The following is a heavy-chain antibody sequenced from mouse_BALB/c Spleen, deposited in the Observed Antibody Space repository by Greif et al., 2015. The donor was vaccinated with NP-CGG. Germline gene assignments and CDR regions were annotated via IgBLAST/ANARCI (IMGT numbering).Heavy chain of an antibody. D-gene: IGHD2-12*01. CDR2: IWSDGST. J-gene: IGHJ4*01. CDR1: GFSLTSYG. CDR3: ARHPYYSFYAMDY. Sequence: QVQLKESGPGLVAPSQSLSITCTISGFSLTSYGVHWVRQPPGKGLEWLVVIWSDGSTTYNSALKSRLSISKDNSKSQVFLKMNSLQTDDTAMYYCARHPYYSFYAMDYCGQGTSVTVSS. V-gene: IGHV2-6-1*01.